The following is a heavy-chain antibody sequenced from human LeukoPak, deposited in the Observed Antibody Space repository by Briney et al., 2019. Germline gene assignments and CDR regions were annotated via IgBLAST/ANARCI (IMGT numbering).Heavy chain of an antibody. D-gene: IGHD2-2*01. V-gene: IGHV4-59*01. J-gene: IGHJ4*02. CDR3: ARVFCSSTSCQKTFDY. CDR2: IYYNGRT. CDR1: GGSISSYY. Sequence: SETLSLTCSVSGGSISSYYWSWIRQPPGKGLEWIGYIYYNGRTHYNPSLESRLTISVDTSKNQFSLQLHSVTAADTAVYYCARVFCSSTSCQKTFDYWGQGSLVTVSS.